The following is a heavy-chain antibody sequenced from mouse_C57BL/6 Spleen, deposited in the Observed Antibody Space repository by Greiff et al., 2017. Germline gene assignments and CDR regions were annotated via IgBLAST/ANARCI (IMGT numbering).Heavy chain of an antibody. CDR3: ARRDYGSPC. D-gene: IGHD1-1*01. J-gene: IGHJ2*01. CDR2: IYPGSGST. V-gene: IGHV1-55*01. Sequence: QVQLQQPGAELVKPGASVKMSCKASGYTFTSYWITWVRQRPGQGLEWIGDIYPGSGSTNYNEKFKSKATLTVDTSSSTAYMQLSSLTSEDSSGYYCARRDYGSPCWGHGPTLSVSS. CDR1: GYTFTSYW.